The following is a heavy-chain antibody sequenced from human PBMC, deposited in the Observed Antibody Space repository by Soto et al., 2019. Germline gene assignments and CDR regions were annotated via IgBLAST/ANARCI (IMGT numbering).Heavy chain of an antibody. Sequence: PSETLSLTCSVSGRSMSSNYWSWIRQSPDKGLEWLGYVFYGGTDYNPSLGGRVSMSVETSKSQFSLKLTSVAVANTAVYYCASYRGALYFESWGPGILVTVSS. J-gene: IGHJ4*02. D-gene: IGHD3-16*01. CDR1: GRSMSSNY. CDR2: VFYGGT. V-gene: IGHV4-59*01. CDR3: ASYRGALYFES.